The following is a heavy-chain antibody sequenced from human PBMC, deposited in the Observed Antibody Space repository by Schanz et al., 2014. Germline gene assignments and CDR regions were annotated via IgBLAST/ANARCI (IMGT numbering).Heavy chain of an antibody. D-gene: IGHD2-2*02. J-gene: IGHJ4*02. Sequence: EVRLLESGGGLVQPGGSLRLSCVGSGFTFGSYAMNWVRQAPGKGLEWVANIKHDGSEKYYVDSVKGRFTISRDNAKNSMYLEMNSLRAEDTAVFYCARGTCSSSTCYIIYFDYWGQGALVTVSS. CDR2: IKHDGSEK. CDR3: ARGTCSSSTCYIIYFDY. CDR1: GFTFGSYA. V-gene: IGHV3-7*01.